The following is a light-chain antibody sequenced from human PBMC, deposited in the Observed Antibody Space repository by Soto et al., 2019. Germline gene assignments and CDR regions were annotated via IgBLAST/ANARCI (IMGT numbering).Light chain of an antibody. CDR1: QSVRSN. J-gene: IGKJ4*01. CDR2: GAS. CDR3: QQYNNWPIT. Sequence: EIVMTQSPATLSVSPGERATLSCRASQSVRSNLAWYQQKPGQAPRLLIYGASTRATGIPARFSGSGSGTELTLTISSLQSEDFAVYYCQQYNNWPITFGGGTKVDNK. V-gene: IGKV3-15*01.